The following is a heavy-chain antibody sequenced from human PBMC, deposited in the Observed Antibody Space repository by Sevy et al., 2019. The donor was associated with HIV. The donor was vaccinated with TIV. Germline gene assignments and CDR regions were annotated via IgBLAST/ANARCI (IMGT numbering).Heavy chain of an antibody. CDR2: IKQDGSEK. D-gene: IGHD3-10*01. CDR1: GFTLSRYW. CDR3: GSGLMRYFDL. J-gene: IGHJ2*01. Sequence: GGSLRLSCAASGFTLSRYWMSWVRQAPGKGGEWVANIKQDGSEKYYVDSVKGRFTISRDNGKNSLYLQMNSLRAEDTVVYYCGSGLMRYFDLWGRGTLVTVSS. V-gene: IGHV3-7*01.